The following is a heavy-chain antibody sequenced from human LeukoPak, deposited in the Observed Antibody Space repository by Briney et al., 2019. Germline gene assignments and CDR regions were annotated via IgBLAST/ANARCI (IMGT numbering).Heavy chain of an antibody. D-gene: IGHD1-1*01. CDR2: ISVSSTT. CDR3: AKCNLDNCREGFHI. Sequence: PGGSLRLSCAAAGFAFSRNALSWVRQAPGEGLDWVSSISVSSTTYYLDSVKGRFTISRDNSNNALFLQMNSLRADDTALYYCAKCNLDNCREGFHIWGQGTMVTVSS. V-gene: IGHV3-23*01. CDR1: GFAFSRNA. J-gene: IGHJ3*02.